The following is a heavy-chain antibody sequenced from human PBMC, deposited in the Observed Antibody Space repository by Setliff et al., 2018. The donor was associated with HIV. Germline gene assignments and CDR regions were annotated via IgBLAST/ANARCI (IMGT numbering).Heavy chain of an antibody. V-gene: IGHV4-4*02. D-gene: IGHD1-26*01. CDR3: ARLMVGATGRYAFDV. CDR2: IYHSGNT. J-gene: IGHJ3*01. Sequence: SETLSLTCTVSGGSISSSNWWSWLRRPPGKGLEWIGKIYHSGNTDSNPSLKSRVTISIDKAKSQVSLRLNTVTAADTAVYFCARLMVGATGRYAFDVWGQGTLVTVS. CDR1: GGSISSSNW.